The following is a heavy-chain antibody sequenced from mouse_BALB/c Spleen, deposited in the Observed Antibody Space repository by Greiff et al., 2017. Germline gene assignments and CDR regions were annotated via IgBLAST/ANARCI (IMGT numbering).Heavy chain of an antibody. CDR3: ARGRAYYGNYGFAY. Sequence: EVKLVESGGGLVQPGGSLKLSCAASGFTFSSYGMSWVRQTPDKRLELVATINSNGGSTYYPDSVKGRFTISRDNAKNTLYLQMSSLKSEDTAMYYCARGRAYYGNYGFAYWGQGTLVTVSA. CDR1: GFTFSSYG. D-gene: IGHD2-10*01. J-gene: IGHJ3*01. V-gene: IGHV5-6-3*01. CDR2: INSNGGST.